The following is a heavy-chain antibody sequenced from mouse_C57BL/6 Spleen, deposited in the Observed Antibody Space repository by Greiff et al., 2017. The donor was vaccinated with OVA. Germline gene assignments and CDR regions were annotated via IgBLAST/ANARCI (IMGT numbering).Heavy chain of an antibody. D-gene: IGHD2-4*01. Sequence: QVQLQQSGAELVKPGASVKLSCKASGYTFTSYWMHWVKQRPGQGLEWIGMIHPNSGSTNYNEKFKSKATLTVDKSSSTAYMQLSSLTSEDSAVYYCARFYDYDGYFDYWGQGTTLTVSS. V-gene: IGHV1-64*01. CDR2: IHPNSGST. J-gene: IGHJ2*01. CDR3: ARFYDYDGYFDY. CDR1: GYTFTSYW.